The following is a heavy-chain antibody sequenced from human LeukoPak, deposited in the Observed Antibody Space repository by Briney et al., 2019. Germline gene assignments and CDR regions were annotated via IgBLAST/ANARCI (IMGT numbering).Heavy chain of an antibody. CDR3: ASRITTAFDY. CDR1: GYTFTSYY. CDR2: INPSGGST. V-gene: IGHV1-46*01. D-gene: IGHD3-22*01. Sequence: GASVKVSCKASGYTFTSYYMHWVRQAPGQGLERMGIINPSGGSTSYAQKFQGRVTMTKDTSTSTVYMELSSLRSEDTAVYYCASRITTAFDYWGQGTLATVSS. J-gene: IGHJ4*02.